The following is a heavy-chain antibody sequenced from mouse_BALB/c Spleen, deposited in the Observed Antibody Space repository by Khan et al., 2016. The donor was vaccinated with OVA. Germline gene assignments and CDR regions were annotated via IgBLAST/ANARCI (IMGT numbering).Heavy chain of an antibody. J-gene: IGHJ3*01. D-gene: IGHD1-1*01. V-gene: IGHV5-6*01. CDR1: GFTFSTYG. Sequence: EVQGVESGGDLVKPGGSLKLSCAASGFTFSTYGMSWVRQTPDKRLEWVATISSGGTYTYYPASVKGRFNISRDNAKNTLYLQMSSLKSADTAMYYCARLAYYYNSEGFAYWGQGTLVTVSA. CDR2: ISSGGTYT. CDR3: ARLAYYYNSEGFAY.